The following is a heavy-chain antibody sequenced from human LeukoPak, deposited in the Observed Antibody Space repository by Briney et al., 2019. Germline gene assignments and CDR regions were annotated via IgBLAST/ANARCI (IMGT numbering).Heavy chain of an antibody. Sequence: GGSLRLSCAASGFTFSSYSMNWVRQAPGKGLEWVSSISSSSSYIYYADSVKGRFTISRDNAKNSLYLQMNSLRAEDTAVYYCARDPPTVGYYFDYWGQGTLVTVSS. V-gene: IGHV3-21*01. CDR3: ARDPPTVGYYFDY. CDR2: ISSSSSYI. J-gene: IGHJ4*02. D-gene: IGHD4-23*01. CDR1: GFTFSSYS.